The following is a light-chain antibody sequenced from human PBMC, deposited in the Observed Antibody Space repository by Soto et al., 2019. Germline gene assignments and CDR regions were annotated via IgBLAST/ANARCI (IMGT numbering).Light chain of an antibody. V-gene: IGKV3-20*01. CDR3: QQYGSSPWT. Sequence: IVLTQSPPSLSLFPGERATLSCRASQSVSSSYLAWYQQKPGQAPRLLIYGASSRATGIPDRFSGSGSGTDFTLTISRLEPEDFAVYYCQQYGSSPWTFGQGTKVDIK. J-gene: IGKJ1*01. CDR2: GAS. CDR1: QSVSSSY.